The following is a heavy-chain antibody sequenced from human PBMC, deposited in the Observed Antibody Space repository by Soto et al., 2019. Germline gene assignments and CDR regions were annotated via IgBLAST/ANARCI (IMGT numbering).Heavy chain of an antibody. CDR3: ATPSGQQLAEYYYYGMDV. D-gene: IGHD6-13*01. CDR1: GGTFSSYA. V-gene: IGHV1-69*01. J-gene: IGHJ6*02. Sequence: QVQLVQSGAEVKKPGSSVKVSCKASGGTFSSYAISWVRQAPGQGLEWIGGIIPIFGTANYAQKFQGRVTITADESTSTAYMELSSLRSEDTAVYYCATPSGQQLAEYYYYGMDVWGQGTTVTVSS. CDR2: IIPIFGTA.